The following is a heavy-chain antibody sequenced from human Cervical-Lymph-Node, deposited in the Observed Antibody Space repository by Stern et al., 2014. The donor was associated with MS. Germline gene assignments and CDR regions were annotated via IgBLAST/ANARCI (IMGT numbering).Heavy chain of an antibody. CDR1: GGSISSGGYS. V-gene: IGHV4-30-2*01. CDR2: IYPSGST. CDR3: ARSSTVTPNAFDI. Sequence: VQLEESGSGLVKPSQTLSLTCAVSGGSISSGGYSWSWIRQPPGKGLEWIGYIYPSGSTYYNPSLKRRVTISVDRSKNQFSLKLNSVTAADTAVYYCARSSTVTPNAFDIWGQGTMVTVSS. D-gene: IGHD4-17*01. J-gene: IGHJ3*02.